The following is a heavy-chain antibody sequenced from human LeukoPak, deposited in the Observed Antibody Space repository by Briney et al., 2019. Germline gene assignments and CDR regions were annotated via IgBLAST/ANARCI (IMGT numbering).Heavy chain of an antibody. CDR2: IKQDGREK. CDR1: GFTFSSYW. J-gene: IGHJ3*02. D-gene: IGHD1-26*01. V-gene: IGHV3-7*01. Sequence: GWSLRLSCAASGFTFSSYWMSWVRQAPGKGLEGVANIKQDGREKYYVDSVKDRFTISRDNAKNSLYLQMNSLRAEDTAVYYCARAGGTYYGIAFDIWGQGTMVTVSS. CDR3: ARAGGTYYGIAFDI.